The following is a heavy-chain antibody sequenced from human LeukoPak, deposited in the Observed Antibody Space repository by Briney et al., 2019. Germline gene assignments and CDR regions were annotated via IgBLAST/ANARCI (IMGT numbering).Heavy chain of an antibody. CDR3: AKETPIVVVPAATFDY. CDR1: GFTVSSNY. CDR2: ISGSGGST. J-gene: IGHJ4*02. Sequence: GGSLRLSCAASGFTVSSNYMSWVRQAPGKGLEWVSAISGSGGSTYYADSVKGRFTISRDNSKNTLYLQMNSLRAEDTAVYYCAKETPIVVVPAATFDYWGQGTLVTVSS. D-gene: IGHD2-2*01. V-gene: IGHV3-23*01.